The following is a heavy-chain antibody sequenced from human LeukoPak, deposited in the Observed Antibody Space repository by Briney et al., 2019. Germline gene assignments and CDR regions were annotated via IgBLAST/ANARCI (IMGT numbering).Heavy chain of an antibody. D-gene: IGHD3-22*01. CDR2: INHSGST. Sequence: SETLSLTCAVYGGSFSGYYWSWIRQPPGKGLEWIGEINHSGSTNYNPSLKSRVTISVDTSKNQFSLKLSSVTAADTAVYHCARFNYYDSSGYAYWGQGTLVTVSS. CDR1: GGSFSGYY. V-gene: IGHV4-34*01. J-gene: IGHJ4*02. CDR3: ARFNYYDSSGYAY.